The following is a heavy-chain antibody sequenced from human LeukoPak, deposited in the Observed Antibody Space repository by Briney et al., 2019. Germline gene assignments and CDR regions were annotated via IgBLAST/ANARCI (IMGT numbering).Heavy chain of an antibody. Sequence: SEILSLTCAVSGGSISSYYWSWIRQPPGKGLEWIGYIYYSGSTNYNPSLKSRVTISVDTSKNQFSLKLSSVTAADTAVYYCARHVYGSGYADFWGQGTLVTVSS. D-gene: IGHD3-22*01. J-gene: IGHJ4*02. CDR3: ARHVYGSGYADF. V-gene: IGHV4-59*08. CDR2: IYYSGST. CDR1: GGSISSYY.